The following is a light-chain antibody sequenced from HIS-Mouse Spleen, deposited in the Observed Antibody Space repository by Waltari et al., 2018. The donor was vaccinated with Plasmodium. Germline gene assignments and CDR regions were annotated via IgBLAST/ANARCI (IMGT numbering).Light chain of an antibody. CDR1: QSVSSSY. CDR2: GAS. CDR3: QQYGSSPLT. J-gene: IGKJ4*01. Sequence: DIVLTPSPGTLSLSQGERATLSCRASQSVSSSYLAWYQQKPGQAPRLLIYGASSRATGIPDRFSGSGSGTDFTLTISRLEPEDFAVYYCQQYGSSPLTFGGGTKVEIK. V-gene: IGKV3-20*01.